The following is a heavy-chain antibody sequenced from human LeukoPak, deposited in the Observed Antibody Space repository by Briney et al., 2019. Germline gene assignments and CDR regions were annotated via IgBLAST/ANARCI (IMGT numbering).Heavy chain of an antibody. CDR2: INPNNGGT. V-gene: IGHV1-2*06. CDR1: GYTFTDYY. J-gene: IGHJ4*02. D-gene: IGHD3-3*01. CDR3: ATVHHRYYDFWSGYYTTNY. Sequence: ASVKASCQAYGYTFTDYYMHWVRQAPGQGLEWMGRINPNNGGTNYAKNFQGRVTLTRDTSISTACMELSRLRSDDTSVYYCATVHHRYYDFWSGYYTTNYWGQGTLVTVSS.